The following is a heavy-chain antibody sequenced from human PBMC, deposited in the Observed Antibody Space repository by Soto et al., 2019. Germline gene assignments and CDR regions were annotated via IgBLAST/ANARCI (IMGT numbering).Heavy chain of an antibody. CDR1: GGTISSYV. CDR2: IIPISGTA. V-gene: IGHV1-69*13. CDR3: AREGFRXKYYGG. D-gene: IGHD4-17*01. Sequence: GASVKVSCKASGGTISSYVINGVRQAPGQGLEWMGGIIPISGTAKYAQKXQGRVTITADESTSTAYMELSSLRSEDTAVYFCAREGFRXKYYGGWGQGTLVTVSS. J-gene: IGHJ4*02.